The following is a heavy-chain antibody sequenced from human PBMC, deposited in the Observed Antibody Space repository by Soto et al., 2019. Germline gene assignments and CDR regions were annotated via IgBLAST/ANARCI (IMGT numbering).Heavy chain of an antibody. V-gene: IGHV1-69*04. Sequence: SVKVACKASGGTFSSYTISWVRQAPGQGLEWMGRIIPILGIANYAQKFQGRVTITADKSTSTAYMELSSLRSEDTAVYYCARDRRDGYNYYYGMDDWGQGTTATDPS. CDR3: ARDRRDGYNYYYGMDD. D-gene: IGHD2-21*01. J-gene: IGHJ6*02. CDR2: IIPILGIA. CDR1: GGTFSSYT.